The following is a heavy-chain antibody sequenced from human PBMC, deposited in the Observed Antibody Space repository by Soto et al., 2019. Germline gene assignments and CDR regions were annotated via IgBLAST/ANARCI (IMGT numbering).Heavy chain of an antibody. CDR3: ASRSSGWYFDY. D-gene: IGHD6-19*01. CDR1: GFTFSSYA. CDR2: ISGSGGST. J-gene: IGHJ4*02. Sequence: EVQLLESGGGLVQPGGSLRLSCAASGFTFSSYAMNWVRQGPGKGLEWVSVISGSGGSTYHADSVKGRFTISRDNAKSTLHLQMNSLRAEDTAVYYCASRSSGWYFDYWGEGTLVTVSS. V-gene: IGHV3-23*01.